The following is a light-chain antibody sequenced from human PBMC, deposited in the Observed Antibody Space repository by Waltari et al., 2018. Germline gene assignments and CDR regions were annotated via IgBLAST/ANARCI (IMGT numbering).Light chain of an antibody. CDR3: QQYNNWPGT. J-gene: IGKJ1*01. Sequence: RASQSVASNLAWYQHKPCQSPRLLIYPASTTAAGIPARFSGSGSGTEFTLTISSLQSEDFAIYYCQQYNNWPGTFGQGTRVEIK. CDR1: QSVASN. CDR2: PAS. V-gene: IGKV3-15*01.